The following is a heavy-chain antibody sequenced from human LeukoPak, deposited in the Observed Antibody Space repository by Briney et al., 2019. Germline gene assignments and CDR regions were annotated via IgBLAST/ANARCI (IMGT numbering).Heavy chain of an antibody. CDR3: ARDQGWNYQWGDV. CDR2: ISSSSSYI. D-gene: IGHD1-7*01. J-gene: IGHJ6*04. Sequence: PGGSLRLSCAASGLTFSSYSMNWVRQAPGKGLEWVASISSSSSYIYYADSVKGRFTISRDNAKNSLFLQMNSLRAEDTAVYYWARDQGWNYQWGDVWGKGTTVTVSS. CDR1: GLTFSSYS. V-gene: IGHV3-21*01.